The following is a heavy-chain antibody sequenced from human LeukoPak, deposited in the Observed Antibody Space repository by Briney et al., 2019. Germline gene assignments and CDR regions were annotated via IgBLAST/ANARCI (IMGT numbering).Heavy chain of an antibody. D-gene: IGHD5-12*01. V-gene: IGHV4-59*01. CDR1: GGSISSYN. CDR2: IYYSGST. CDR3: ARGAIVATIRPGNWFDP. J-gene: IGHJ5*02. Sequence: SETLSLTCTVSGGSISSYNWSWIRQPPGKGLEWIGYIYYSGSTNYNPSLKSRVTISVDTSKNQCSLKLSSVTAADTAVYYCARGAIVATIRPGNWFDPWGQGTLVTVSS.